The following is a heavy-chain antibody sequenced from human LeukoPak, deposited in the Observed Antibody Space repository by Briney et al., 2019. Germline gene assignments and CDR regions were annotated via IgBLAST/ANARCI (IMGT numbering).Heavy chain of an antibody. D-gene: IGHD6-6*01. CDR1: GGSVSNYY. J-gene: IGHJ4*02. V-gene: IGHV4-59*08. Sequence: SETLSLTCSVSGGSVSNYYWSWIRQPPGKGLKWIGYVCYTGSTNYNPSLKSRVTMFEDKSKNQFSLRLYSVTVADTAVYYCARHFAYSSSSYFDYWGQGSLVTVSS. CDR3: ARHFAYSSSSYFDY. CDR2: VCYTGST.